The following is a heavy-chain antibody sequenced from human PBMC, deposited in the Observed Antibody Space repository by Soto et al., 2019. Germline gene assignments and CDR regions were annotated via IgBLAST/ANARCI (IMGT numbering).Heavy chain of an antibody. CDR1: GGSISSGGHY. J-gene: IGHJ5*02. Sequence: PSETLSLTCTVSGGSISSGGHYWSWIRQHPGKGLEWIGYIYSSGSAYYNPSLKSRVSIAVDRSKNQFSLKLTSVTAADTAVYYCARDMHAGFTHYFDPWGQGTLVTVSS. CDR3: ARDMHAGFTHYFDP. V-gene: IGHV4-31*03. CDR2: IYSSGSA. D-gene: IGHD1-26*01.